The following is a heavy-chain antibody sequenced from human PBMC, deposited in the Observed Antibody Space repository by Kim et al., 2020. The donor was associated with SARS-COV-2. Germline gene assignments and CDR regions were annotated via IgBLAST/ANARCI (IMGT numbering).Heavy chain of an antibody. D-gene: IGHD3-16*02. J-gene: IGHJ5*02. V-gene: IGHV3-11*06. Sequence: GRFTSSRDNAKNSLYLQMNSLRAEDTAVYYCARDLSSSVWVSYRANWFDPWGQGTLVTVSS. CDR3: ARDLSSSVWVSYRANWFDP.